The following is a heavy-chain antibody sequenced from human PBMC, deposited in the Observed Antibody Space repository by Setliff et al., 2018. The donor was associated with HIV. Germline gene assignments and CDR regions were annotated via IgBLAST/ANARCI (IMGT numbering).Heavy chain of an antibody. Sequence: PSETLSLTCTVSGGSISSYYWSWIRQPPGKGLEWIGYIYYSGSTNYNPSLKSRVTMSVDTSKNQFSLKLSSVTAADTAVYYCARSPGIAAAVGNYYYYMDVWGKGTTVTVSS. D-gene: IGHD6-13*01. J-gene: IGHJ6*03. CDR1: GGSISSYY. V-gene: IGHV4-59*12. CDR3: ARSPGIAAAVGNYYYYMDV. CDR2: IYYSGST.